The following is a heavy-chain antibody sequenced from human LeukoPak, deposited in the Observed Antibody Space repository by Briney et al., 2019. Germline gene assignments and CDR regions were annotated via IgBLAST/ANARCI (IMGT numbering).Heavy chain of an antibody. CDR1: GFTFVSHW. V-gene: IGHV3-7*03. CDR2: INQDGSEK. Sequence: GGSLRLSCVASGFTFVSHWMTWVRQAPGKGLEWVANINQDGSEKYYVDSVKGRFTISRDNSKNTLYLQMNSLRAEDTAVYYCAKESSSSVGAPTFDYWGQGTLVTVSS. D-gene: IGHD1-26*01. J-gene: IGHJ4*02. CDR3: AKESSSSVGAPTFDY.